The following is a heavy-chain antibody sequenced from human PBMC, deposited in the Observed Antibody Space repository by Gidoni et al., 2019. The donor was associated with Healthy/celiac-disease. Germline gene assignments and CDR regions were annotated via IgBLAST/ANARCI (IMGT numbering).Heavy chain of an antibody. CDR1: GFTFSSYG. CDR3: ARDGYYYDSSGYYYGNYYYYGMDV. V-gene: IGHV3-33*01. Sequence: QVQLVESGGGVVQPGRSLRLSCAASGFTFSSYGMHWFRQAPGKGLEGVAVIGYDGSNKYYADSVKGRFTISRDNSKNTLYLQMNSLRAEDTAVYYCARDGYYYDSSGYYYGNYYYYGMDVWGQGTTVTVSS. D-gene: IGHD3-22*01. J-gene: IGHJ6*02. CDR2: IGYDGSNK.